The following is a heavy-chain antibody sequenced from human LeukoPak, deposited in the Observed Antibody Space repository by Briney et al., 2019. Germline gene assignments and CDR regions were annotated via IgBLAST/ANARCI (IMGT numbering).Heavy chain of an antibody. CDR1: GGSFSGYY. CDR3: PRPKYSSSSGAYYFDY. J-gene: IGHJ4*02. Sequence: SETLSLTCAVYGGSFSGYYWSWIRQPPGKGLEWIGEINHSGSTNYNPSLKSRVTISVDTSKHQFPLKVIFVPGADTAVYYCPRPKYSSSSGAYYFDYWGQGTLVTVSS. V-gene: IGHV4-34*01. CDR2: INHSGST. D-gene: IGHD6-6*01.